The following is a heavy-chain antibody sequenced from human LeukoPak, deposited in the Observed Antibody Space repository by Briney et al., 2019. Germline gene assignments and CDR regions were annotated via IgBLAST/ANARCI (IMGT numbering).Heavy chain of an antibody. J-gene: IGHJ4*01. CDR2: SLCDVTR. CDR1: GFTFSDLW. CDR3: ARGGPGTGMDY. V-gene: IGHV3-74*03. Sequence: PGGSLRLSCAASGFTFSDLWMHWVRQVPGEGLVWVAVSLCDVTRLYADSVKCRFTVSRDNTKNTLNLQANSLRVEDTAVYYCARGGPGTGMDYWGRGALVTVSS. D-gene: IGHD1-1*01.